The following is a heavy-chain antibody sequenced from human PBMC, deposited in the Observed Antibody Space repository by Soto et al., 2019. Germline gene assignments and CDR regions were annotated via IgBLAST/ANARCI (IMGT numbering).Heavy chain of an antibody. D-gene: IGHD6-6*01. V-gene: IGHV3-30*18. CDR2: ISYDGSNK. Sequence: GVSLSLSCAASGFTFSSYGMHWVRQAPGKGLEWVAVISYDGSNKYYADSVKGRFTISRDNSKNTLYLQMNSLRAEDTAVYYCAKGAQSIEYSSSFFDYWGQGTLVTVSS. CDR3: AKGAQSIEYSSSFFDY. CDR1: GFTFSSYG. J-gene: IGHJ4*02.